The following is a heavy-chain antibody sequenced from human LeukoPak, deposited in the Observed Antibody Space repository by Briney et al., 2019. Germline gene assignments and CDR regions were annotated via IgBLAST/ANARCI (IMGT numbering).Heavy chain of an antibody. CDR3: TTHFAGYSLPYYYYYMDV. D-gene: IGHD3-9*01. J-gene: IGHJ6*03. V-gene: IGHV3-15*01. CDR2: IKSKTDGGTT. CDR1: GLTFSSYN. Sequence: GGSLRLSCAASGLTFSSYNMNWVRQAPGKGLEWVGRIKSKTDGGTTDYAAPVKGRFTISRDDSKNTLYLQMNSLKTEDTAVYYCTTHFAGYSLPYYYYYMDVWGKGTTVTVSS.